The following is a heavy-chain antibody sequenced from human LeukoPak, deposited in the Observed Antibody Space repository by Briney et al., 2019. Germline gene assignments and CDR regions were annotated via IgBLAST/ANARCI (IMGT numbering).Heavy chain of an antibody. CDR3: ARGDYLEPAYGMDV. J-gene: IGHJ6*02. Sequence: ASVKVSCKASGYTFTSYDINWVRQATAQGLEGMGWMNPNSGNTGYAQKFQGRVTMTRNTSISTAYMELSGLRSEDTAVYYCARGDYLEPAYGMDVWGQGTTVTVSS. CDR2: MNPNSGNT. D-gene: IGHD1-1*01. V-gene: IGHV1-8*02. CDR1: GYTFTSYD.